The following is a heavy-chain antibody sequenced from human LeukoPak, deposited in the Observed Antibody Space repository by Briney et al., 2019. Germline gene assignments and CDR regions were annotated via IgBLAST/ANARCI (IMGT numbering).Heavy chain of an antibody. CDR2: IYYSGST. Sequence: SETLSLTCTVSGGSISSYYWSWIRQPPGKGLGWMGYIYYSGSTNYNPSPKSLGTISVDTSKNQFSLKLSSVPAADTAVYYCARDTYYYDSSRYYFDYWGQGTLVTVSS. D-gene: IGHD3-22*01. CDR1: GGSISSYY. V-gene: IGHV4-59*01. CDR3: ARDTYYYDSSRYYFDY. J-gene: IGHJ4*02.